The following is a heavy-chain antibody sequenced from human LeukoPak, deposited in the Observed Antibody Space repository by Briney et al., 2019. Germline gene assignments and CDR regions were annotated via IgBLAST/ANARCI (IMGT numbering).Heavy chain of an antibody. V-gene: IGHV1-2*02. D-gene: IGHD1-7*01. Sequence: ASVKVSCKASGYTFTGYYMHWVRQAPGQGLERMGWINPNSGGTNYAQKFQGRVTMTRDTSISTAYMELSRLRSDDTAVYYCARGLTGTTSGWFDPWGQGTLVTVSS. J-gene: IGHJ5*02. CDR2: INPNSGGT. CDR3: ARGLTGTTSGWFDP. CDR1: GYTFTGYY.